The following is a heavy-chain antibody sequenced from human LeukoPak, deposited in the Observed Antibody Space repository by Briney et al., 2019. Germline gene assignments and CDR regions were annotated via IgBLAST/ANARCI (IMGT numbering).Heavy chain of an antibody. D-gene: IGHD1-14*01. CDR1: GGSFGVYY. J-gene: IGHJ4*02. CDR2: INHSGST. CDR3: ARGGPNLLDY. Sequence: PSETLSLTCAVYGGSFGVYYWSWIRQPPGKGLEWIGEINHSGSTNYNPSLKSRVTISVDTSKNHFSLKLSSVTAADTAVYYCARGGPNLLDYWGQGTLVTVSS. V-gene: IGHV4-34*01.